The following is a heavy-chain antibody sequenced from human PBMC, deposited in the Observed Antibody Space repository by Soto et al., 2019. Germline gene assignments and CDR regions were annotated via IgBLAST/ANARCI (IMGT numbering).Heavy chain of an antibody. CDR1: GGSFSGYY. Sequence: QVQLQQWGAGLLKPSDTLSLTCAVYGGSFSGYYWTWIRQPPGTGLEWIGEINHSGSTNYNPSLKSRVTISVDTSKNQFSLKLTFVTAADTAVYYCAREKITGLFDYWGQGTLVTVSS. CDR2: INHSGST. CDR3: AREKITGLFDY. V-gene: IGHV4-34*01. J-gene: IGHJ4*02. D-gene: IGHD2-8*02.